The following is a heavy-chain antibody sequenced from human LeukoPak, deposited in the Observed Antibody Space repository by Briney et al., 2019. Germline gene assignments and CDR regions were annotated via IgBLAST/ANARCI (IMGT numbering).Heavy chain of an antibody. V-gene: IGHV4-39*01. D-gene: IGHD1/OR15-1a*01. Sequence: SETLSLTCTVSGGSISSSSYYWGWIRQPPGKGLEWIGSIYYSGSTYYNPSLKSRVTISVDTSKNQFSLKLSSVTAADTAVYYCARHQEGEQRTYYFDYRGQGTLVTVSS. CDR1: GGSISSSSYY. J-gene: IGHJ4*02. CDR2: IYYSGST. CDR3: ARHQEGEQRTYYFDY.